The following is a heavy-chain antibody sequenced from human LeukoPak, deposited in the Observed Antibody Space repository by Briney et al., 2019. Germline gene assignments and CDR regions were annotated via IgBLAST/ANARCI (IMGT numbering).Heavy chain of an antibody. Sequence: GGSLRLSCAASGFTFSSCAMSWVRQAPGKGLEWVSAISGSGGSTYYADSVKGRFTISRDNSKNTLYLQMNSLRAEDTAVYYCATNLPEDWLLYGIFDYWGQGTLVTVSS. CDR1: GFTFSSCA. V-gene: IGHV3-23*01. D-gene: IGHD3/OR15-3a*01. CDR2: ISGSGGST. CDR3: ATNLPEDWLLYGIFDY. J-gene: IGHJ4*02.